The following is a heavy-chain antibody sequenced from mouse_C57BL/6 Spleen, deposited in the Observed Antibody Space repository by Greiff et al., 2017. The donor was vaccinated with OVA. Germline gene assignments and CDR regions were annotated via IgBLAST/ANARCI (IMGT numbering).Heavy chain of an antibody. CDR2: INPYNGGT. V-gene: IGHV1-19*01. Sequence: EVKLQESGPVLVKPGASVKMSCKASGYTFTDYYMNWVKQSHGKSLEWIGVINPYNGGTSYNQKFKGKATLTVDKSSSTAYMELNSLTSEDSAVYYCARAHYYGSAMDYWGQGTSVTVSS. D-gene: IGHD1-1*01. J-gene: IGHJ4*01. CDR3: ARAHYYGSAMDY. CDR1: GYTFTDYY.